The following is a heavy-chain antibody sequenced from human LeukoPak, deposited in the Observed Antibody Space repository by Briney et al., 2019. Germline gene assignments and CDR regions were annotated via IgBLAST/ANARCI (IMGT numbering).Heavy chain of an antibody. D-gene: IGHD3-10*01. V-gene: IGHV1-69*06. Sequence: GSSVKVSCKASGGTFSSYAISWVRQAPGQGLEWMGGIIPIFGTANYAQKFQGRVTITADKSTSTAYMELSSLRSEDTAVYYCARTIYYYGSGSSPYYFDYWGQGTLVTVSS. CDR3: ARTIYYYGSGSSPYYFDY. J-gene: IGHJ4*02. CDR1: GGTFSSYA. CDR2: IIPIFGTA.